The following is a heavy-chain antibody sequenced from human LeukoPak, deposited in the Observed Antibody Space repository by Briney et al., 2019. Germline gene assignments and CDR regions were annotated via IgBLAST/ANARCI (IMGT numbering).Heavy chain of an antibody. V-gene: IGHV4-61*02. CDR2: IYTSGST. CDR3: ARGKVVAGTPGQNSWDS. J-gene: IGHJ4*02. D-gene: IGHD6-19*01. CDR1: GGSISSGGYY. Sequence: SQTLSLTCTVSGGSISSGGYYWSWIRQPAGKGLEWIGRIYTSGSTNYNPSLKSRVSMSVDTSKNQFSLKLSSVTAADTAVYCCARGKVVAGTPGQNSWDSWGQGTLVTVSS.